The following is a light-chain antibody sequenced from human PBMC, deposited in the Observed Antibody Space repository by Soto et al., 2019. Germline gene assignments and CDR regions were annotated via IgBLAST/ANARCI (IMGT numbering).Light chain of an antibody. V-gene: IGLV2-14*01. CDR2: EVA. CDR3: SSYTNTGTLYV. CDR1: SRDIGSYNY. Sequence: QSALTQPASVSGSPGQSITISCTGTSRDIGSYNYVSWYQQHPGKAPKLIIYEVANRPSGVSNRFSGSKSGNTASLTISGLQAEDEADYHCSSYTNTGTLYVFGTGTKLTVL. J-gene: IGLJ1*01.